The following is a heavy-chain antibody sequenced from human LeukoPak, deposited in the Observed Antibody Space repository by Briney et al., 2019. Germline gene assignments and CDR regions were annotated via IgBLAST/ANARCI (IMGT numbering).Heavy chain of an antibody. Sequence: SETLSLTCTVSGGSISSSSYYWSWIRQPPGKGLEWIGEINHSGSTNYNPSLKSRVTISVDTSKNQFSLKLSSATAADTAVYYCVARMLYPRTKSWFDPWGQGTLVTVSS. CDR2: INHSGST. V-gene: IGHV4-39*07. D-gene: IGHD2-8*01. CDR3: VARMLYPRTKSWFDP. CDR1: GGSISSSSYY. J-gene: IGHJ5*02.